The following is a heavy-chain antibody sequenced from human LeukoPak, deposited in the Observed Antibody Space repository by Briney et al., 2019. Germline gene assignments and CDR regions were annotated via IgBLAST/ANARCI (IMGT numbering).Heavy chain of an antibody. J-gene: IGHJ4*02. D-gene: IGHD3-3*01. CDR3: ARDGTRTQFWSGYSYFDY. Sequence: GGSLRLSCAASGFTFSSYSMNWVRQAPGKGLEWVSSISSSSSYIYYADSVKGRFTISRDNAKNSLYLQMNSLRAEDTAVYYCARDGTRTQFWSGYSYFDYWGQGTLVTVSS. CDR1: GFTFSSYS. V-gene: IGHV3-21*01. CDR2: ISSSSSYI.